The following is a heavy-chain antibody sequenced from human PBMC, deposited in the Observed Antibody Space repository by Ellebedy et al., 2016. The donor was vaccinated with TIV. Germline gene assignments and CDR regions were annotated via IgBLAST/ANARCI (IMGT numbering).Heavy chain of an antibody. CDR1: AFTFRTFW. Sequence: GESLKISXAASAFTFRTFWMSWVRQAPGKGLEWVANINEAGSKDYYVDSVRGRFSISRDNAKNSLYLQMNSLKAEDTAVYYCAREGGRYVYFDYWGQGTLVTVSS. V-gene: IGHV3-7*03. CDR2: INEAGSKD. D-gene: IGHD3-16*01. CDR3: AREGGRYVYFDY. J-gene: IGHJ4*02.